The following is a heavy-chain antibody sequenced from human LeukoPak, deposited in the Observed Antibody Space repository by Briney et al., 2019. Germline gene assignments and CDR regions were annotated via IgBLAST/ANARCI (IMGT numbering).Heavy chain of an antibody. Sequence: SETLSLTCTVSGGSINSGGYYWSWIRQRPGKGLECMGFISYSGSTYYNPSLKSRVNISIDTSRNQFSLKLTSVTAADTALYYCARVLTRNWFDPWGQGALVTVSS. CDR2: ISYSGST. CDR1: GGSINSGGYY. D-gene: IGHD3-9*01. CDR3: ARVLTRNWFDP. V-gene: IGHV4-31*03. J-gene: IGHJ5*02.